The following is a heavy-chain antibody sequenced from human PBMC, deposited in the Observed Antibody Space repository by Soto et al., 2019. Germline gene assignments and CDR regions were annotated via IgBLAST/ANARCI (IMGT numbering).Heavy chain of an antibody. V-gene: IGHV1-18*01. Sequence: QLPLVQSGPEAKKPGASVKVSCKASGYTFATSTISWLRQAPGQGPEWMGWIKAYSANTNYAQKLQGRLTLTTDTSTSTGYMELRSLTTDDTAIYYCAIADYGDDDYWGQGTLVTVSS. CDR3: AIADYGDDDY. D-gene: IGHD4-17*01. CDR1: GYTFATST. CDR2: IKAYSANT. J-gene: IGHJ4*02.